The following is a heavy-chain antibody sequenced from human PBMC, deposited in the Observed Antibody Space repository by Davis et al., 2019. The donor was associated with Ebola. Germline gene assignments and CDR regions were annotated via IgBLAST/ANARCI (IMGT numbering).Heavy chain of an antibody. J-gene: IGHJ6*02. CDR1: GGSISSYY. CDR3: ARLLGSTASKYYYGMDV. V-gene: IGHV4-59*01. D-gene: IGHD3-16*01. Sequence: MPSETLSLTCTVSGGSISSYYWSWIRQPPGKGLERIGYIYYSGSTNYNPSLKSRVTISVDTSKNQFSLKLSSVTAADTAVYYCARLLGSTASKYYYGMDVWGQGTTVTVSS. CDR2: IYYSGST.